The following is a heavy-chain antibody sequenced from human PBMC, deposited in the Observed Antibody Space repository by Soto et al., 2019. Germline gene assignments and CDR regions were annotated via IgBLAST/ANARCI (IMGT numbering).Heavy chain of an antibody. CDR1: GGTFSSYA. CDR2: NIPIFGKA. Sequence: QVQLVQSGAEVKKPGSSVKVSCKASGGTFSSYAISWFRQAPGQGLEWRGGNIPIFGKANDERKCQGKVTITADESTSTAYMELSSLRSEDTAVYYCARAYDCSVEWPSDIWGQGTMVTVSS. CDR3: ARAYDCSVEWPSDI. V-gene: IGHV1-69*12. D-gene: IGHD3-22*01. J-gene: IGHJ3*02.